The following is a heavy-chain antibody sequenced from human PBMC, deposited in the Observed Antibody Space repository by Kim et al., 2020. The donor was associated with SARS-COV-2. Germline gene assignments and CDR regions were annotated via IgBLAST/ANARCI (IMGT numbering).Heavy chain of an antibody. J-gene: IGHJ2*01. CDR3: ARDPKLRFLEGSDWYFDL. D-gene: IGHD3-3*01. V-gene: IGHV1-69*13. CDR1: GGTFSSYA. Sequence: SVKVSCKASGGTFSSYAISWVRQAPGQGLEWMGGIIPIFGTANYAQKFQGRVTITADESTSTANMELSSLRSEDTAVYYCARDPKLRFLEGSDWYFDLWGRGTLVTVSS. CDR2: IIPIFGTA.